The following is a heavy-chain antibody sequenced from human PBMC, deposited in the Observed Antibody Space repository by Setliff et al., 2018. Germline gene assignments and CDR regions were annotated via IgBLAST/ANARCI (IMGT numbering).Heavy chain of an antibody. V-gene: IGHV1-2*02. CDR2: INGNSGVT. J-gene: IGHJ3*02. D-gene: IGHD3-22*01. CDR1: ADTFTGYY. Sequence: ASVKVSCKASADTFTGYYVHWVRQAPGQGLEWMGWINGNSGVTNYAQKFQGRVTMTTDTSTSTAYMELRSLRSDDTAVYYCARDLDYQYYYDSSGRDAFDIWGQGTMVTVSS. CDR3: ARDLDYQYYYDSSGRDAFDI.